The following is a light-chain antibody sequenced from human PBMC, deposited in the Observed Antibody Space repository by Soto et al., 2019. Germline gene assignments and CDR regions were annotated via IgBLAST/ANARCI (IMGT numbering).Light chain of an antibody. J-gene: IGKJ2*01. CDR1: QDISNY. V-gene: IGKV1-33*01. CDR3: QQYDNLPSYT. CDR2: DAS. Sequence: IRMTQSPSSLSASVADRVTITCQASQDISNYLNWYQQKPGKAPKLLIYDASNLETGVPSRFSGSGSGTDFTFTISSLQPEDIATYYCQQYDNLPSYTFGQGTKLEIK.